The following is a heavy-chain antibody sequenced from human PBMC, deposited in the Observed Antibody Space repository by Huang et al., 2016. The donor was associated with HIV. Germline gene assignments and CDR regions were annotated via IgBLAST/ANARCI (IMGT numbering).Heavy chain of an antibody. V-gene: IGHV4-30-4*08. CDR1: GGSISSGGYY. J-gene: IGHJ3*02. CDR2: IYYSGST. D-gene: IGHD2-2*02. Sequence: QVQLQESGPGLVKPSQTLSLTCTVSGGSISSGGYYWRWIRQPPGKGLEWIGYIYYSGSTYYNPSLKSRVTISVDTSKNQFSLKLSSVTAADTAVYYCARDTDGGRTFDIWGQGTMVTVSS. CDR3: ARDTDGGRTFDI.